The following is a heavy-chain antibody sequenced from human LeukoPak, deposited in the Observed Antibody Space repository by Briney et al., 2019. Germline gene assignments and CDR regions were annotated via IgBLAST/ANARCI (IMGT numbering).Heavy chain of an antibody. J-gene: IGHJ3*02. D-gene: IGHD3-10*01. CDR1: GFTFSSYA. CDR2: ISYDGSNK. Sequence: GGSLRLSCAASGFTFSSYAMHWVRQAPGKGLEWVAVISYDGSNKYYAGSVKGRFTISRDNSKNTLYLRMNSLRAEDTAVYYCLSWFGELRDAFDIWGQGTMVTVSS. V-gene: IGHV3-30*04. CDR3: LSWFGELRDAFDI.